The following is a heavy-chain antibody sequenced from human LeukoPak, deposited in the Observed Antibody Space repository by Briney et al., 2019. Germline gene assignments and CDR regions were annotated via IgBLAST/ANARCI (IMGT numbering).Heavy chain of an antibody. J-gene: IGHJ4*02. D-gene: IGHD6-13*01. CDR3: AKDPTAARTPCY. Sequence: GGSLRLSCAASGFTFSSYWMSWVRQAPGKGLEWVANIKEDGSEKYYVDSVKGRFTISRDNSKNTLYLQMNSLRAEDTAVYYCAKDPTAARTPCYWGQGTLVTVSS. CDR2: IKEDGSEK. CDR1: GFTFSSYW. V-gene: IGHV3-7*03.